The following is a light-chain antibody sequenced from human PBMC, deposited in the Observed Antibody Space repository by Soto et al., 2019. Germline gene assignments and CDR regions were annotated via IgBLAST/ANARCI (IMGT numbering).Light chain of an antibody. CDR1: SSDVGSYDY. V-gene: IGLV2-14*03. CDR2: DVN. J-gene: IGLJ1*01. CDR3: CAYSTSGTHV. Sequence: QSALTQPAPVSGSPGQSITFSCTGTSSDVGSYDYVSWHQQHPGKAPKLIIYDVNNRPSGVPSRFSGPKSGNTASLIISGLQTEDEADYYCCAYSTSGTHVFGTGTKVTVL.